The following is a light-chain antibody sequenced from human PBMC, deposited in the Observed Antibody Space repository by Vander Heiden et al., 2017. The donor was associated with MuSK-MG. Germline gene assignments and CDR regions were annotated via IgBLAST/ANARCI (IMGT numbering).Light chain of an antibody. V-gene: IGKV3-11*01. Sequence: IVLTQSPATVSLSPGERATLSCRASQSVSRYLAWYQQKSGQPPRLLIYDASNRATGISARFSGSGSGTDFTLTISSLEPEDFAVYYCQQRSNWPLTFGGGTKVEIK. CDR2: DAS. CDR3: QQRSNWPLT. J-gene: IGKJ4*01. CDR1: QSVSRY.